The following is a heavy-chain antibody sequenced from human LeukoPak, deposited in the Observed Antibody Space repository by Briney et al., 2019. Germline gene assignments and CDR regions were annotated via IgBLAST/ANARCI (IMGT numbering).Heavy chain of an antibody. D-gene: IGHD3-3*01. CDR2: FDPEDGET. J-gene: IGHJ6*03. CDR1: GYTLTELS. Sequence: ASVKVSCKVSGYTLTELSIHWVRQAPGKGLEWMGGFDPEDGETIYAQKFQGRVTMTKDTSTDTAYMELRSLRSEDTAVYYCATAWVLFGVVIMNYYYYYLDVWGKGTTVTVSS. CDR3: ATAWVLFGVVIMNYYYYYLDV. V-gene: IGHV1-24*01.